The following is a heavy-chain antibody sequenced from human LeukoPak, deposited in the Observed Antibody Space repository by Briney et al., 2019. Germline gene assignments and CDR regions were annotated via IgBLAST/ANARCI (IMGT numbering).Heavy chain of an antibody. J-gene: IGHJ3*02. V-gene: IGHV4-39*07. CDR3: ARAIRRSSGSYRAGPFEI. Sequence: SETLSLYCTVSGGSINSRSYYWGWIRQSPGKGLEWIGNIYYSGSAHYNPSLRSRVTISLDTSKNHFSLNLSSVTAADTAVYYCARAIRRSSGSYRAGPFEIWGQGTMVTVSS. CDR2: IYYSGSA. D-gene: IGHD1-26*01. CDR1: GGSINSRSYY.